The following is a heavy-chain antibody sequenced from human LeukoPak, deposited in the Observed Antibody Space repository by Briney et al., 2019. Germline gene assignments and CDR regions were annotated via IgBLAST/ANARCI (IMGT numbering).Heavy chain of an antibody. CDR2: INPKSGGT. J-gene: IGHJ4*02. D-gene: IGHD2/OR15-2a*01. CDR1: GYTFTGYY. CDR3: AIIVTTTNIDY. V-gene: IGHV1-2*02. Sequence: ASVKVSCKASGYTFTGYYMHWVRQAPGQGLEWMGWINPKSGGTNYAQKFQGGVTMTRDTSINTVYMELSRLRSDDTAVYYCAIIVTTTNIDYWGQGTLVTVSS.